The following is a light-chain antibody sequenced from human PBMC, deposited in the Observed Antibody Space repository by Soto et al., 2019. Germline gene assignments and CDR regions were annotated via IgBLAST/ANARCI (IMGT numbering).Light chain of an antibody. Sequence: EIVMTQSPATLSVSPGERVTLSCRASQSVNSNLAWYQQKPGQTPKLLIYVASTRATGIPARFSGSGSGTEFTRTISSLQSEDFAIYYCQQYNAWPLTFGGGTKVEFK. CDR1: QSVNSN. CDR3: QQYNAWPLT. J-gene: IGKJ4*01. V-gene: IGKV3-15*01. CDR2: VAS.